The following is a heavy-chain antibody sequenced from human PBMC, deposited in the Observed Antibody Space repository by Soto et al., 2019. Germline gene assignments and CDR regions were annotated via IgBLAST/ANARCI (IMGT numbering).Heavy chain of an antibody. CDR2: ASYDGTYK. V-gene: IGHV3-30*03. CDR1: GFVFGGFG. Sequence: QVELVESGGGVVRPGTSLTVSCTGSGFVFGGFGMHWVRQTPGKGLEWLGMASYDGTYKYFADSVKGRFTISRDNGMNTVYLQMDTLRLEDTALYYCARGGDVLDYWGRGTLVTVSS. J-gene: IGHJ4*02. CDR3: ARGGDVLDY. D-gene: IGHD3-16*01.